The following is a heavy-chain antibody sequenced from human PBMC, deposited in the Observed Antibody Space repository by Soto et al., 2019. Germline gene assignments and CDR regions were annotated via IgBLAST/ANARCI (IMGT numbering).Heavy chain of an antibody. V-gene: IGHV3-48*01. CDR2: ISSSSTTI. CDR1: GVTLGRYS. CDR3: ARDSSCSAPXCYRWFDP. J-gene: IGHJ5*02. Sequence: GGSLGLSCTAPGVTLGRYSMNWVRQAPGKGLEWVSYISSSSTTIYYADSVKGRFTISRDNTKNSLYLQMNSLRAEDTAVYYCARDSSCSAPXCYRWFDPWXQGT. D-gene: IGHD2-15*01.